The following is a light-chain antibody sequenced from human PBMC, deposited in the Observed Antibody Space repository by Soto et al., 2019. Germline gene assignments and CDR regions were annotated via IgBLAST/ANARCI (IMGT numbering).Light chain of an antibody. V-gene: IGLV1-44*01. CDR2: SNN. CDR3: AAWDDSLNGYV. J-gene: IGLJ1*01. Sequence: SVLTQPPSVSAAPGQKVTISCSGSSSNIGSNTVNWYQQLPGTAPKLLIYSNNQRPSGVPDRFSGSKSGTSASLAISGLQSEDEADYYCAAWDDSLNGYVFGTGTKVTVL. CDR1: SSNIGSNT.